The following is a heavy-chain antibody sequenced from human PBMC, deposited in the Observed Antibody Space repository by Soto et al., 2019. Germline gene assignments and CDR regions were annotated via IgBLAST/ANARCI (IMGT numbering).Heavy chain of an antibody. Sequence: PGGSLRLSCAASGFTFSSYAMHWVRQAPGKGLEWVAVISYDGSIEYYADSVKGRFTISRDSSKSTLYLQLNSLRVEDTAVYYCARTMAVTGPYYFDYWGQGTLVTV. D-gene: IGHD6-19*01. CDR2: ISYDGSIE. J-gene: IGHJ4*02. V-gene: IGHV3-30-3*01. CDR1: GFTFSSYA. CDR3: ARTMAVTGPYYFDY.